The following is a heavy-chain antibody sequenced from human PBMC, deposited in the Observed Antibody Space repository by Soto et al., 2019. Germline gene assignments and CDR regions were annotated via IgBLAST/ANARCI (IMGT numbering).Heavy chain of an antibody. J-gene: IGHJ6*02. V-gene: IGHV1-69*01. CDR2: IIPIFGTA. Sequence: QVQLVQSGAEVKKPGSSVKVSCKASGGTFSSYAISWVRQAPGQGLEWMGGIIPIFGTANYAQKFQGRVTITADEPTSTAYRELSSLISEDPAVYYCASLMVRPAGYYYGMDVCGQGTTVTVSS. D-gene: IGHD3-10*01. CDR3: ASLMVRPAGYYYGMDV. CDR1: GGTFSSYA.